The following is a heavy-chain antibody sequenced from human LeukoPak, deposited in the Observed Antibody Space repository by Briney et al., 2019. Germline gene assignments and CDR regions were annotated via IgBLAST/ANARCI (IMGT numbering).Heavy chain of an antibody. V-gene: IGHV4-4*07. CDR2: IYTSGST. D-gene: IGHD3-3*01. CDR1: GGSISSYY. Sequence: SETLSLTCTVSGGSISSYYWSWIRQPAGKGLEWIGRIYTSGSTNYNPSLKSRVTMSVDTSKNQFSLKLSSVTAADTAVYYCASSYDFWSAFDIWGQRTMVTVSS. J-gene: IGHJ3*02. CDR3: ASSYDFWSAFDI.